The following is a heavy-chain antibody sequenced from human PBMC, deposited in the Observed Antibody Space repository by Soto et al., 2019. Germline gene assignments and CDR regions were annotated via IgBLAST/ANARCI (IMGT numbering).Heavy chain of an antibody. J-gene: IGHJ6*02. CDR1: GYTFTGYY. V-gene: IGHV1-2*02. Sequence: GASVKVSCKAPGYTFTGYYMHWVRQAPGQGLEWMGWINPNSGGTNYAQKFQGRVTMTRDTSISTAYMELSRLRSDDTAVYYCAREGYCSSTSCFYYYGMDVWGQGTTVTVSS. D-gene: IGHD2-2*01. CDR3: AREGYCSSTSCFYYYGMDV. CDR2: INPNSGGT.